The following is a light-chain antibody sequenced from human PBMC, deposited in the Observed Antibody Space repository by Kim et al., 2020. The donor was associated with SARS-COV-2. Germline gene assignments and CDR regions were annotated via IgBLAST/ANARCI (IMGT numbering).Light chain of an antibody. CDR3: YSAADNNLV. CDR2: KDS. V-gene: IGLV3-27*01. CDR1: VLAKKY. Sequence: SVAPGQTARITCSGDVLAKKYARWFQQKPGQAPVLVIYKDSERPSGIPERFSGSSSGTTVTLTISGAQVEDEADYYCYSAADNNLVFGGGNQLTVL. J-gene: IGLJ3*02.